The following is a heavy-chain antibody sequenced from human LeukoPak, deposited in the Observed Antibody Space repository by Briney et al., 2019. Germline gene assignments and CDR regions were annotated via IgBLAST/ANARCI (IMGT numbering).Heavy chain of an antibody. V-gene: IGHV1-69*01. CDR3: ARGGVIASRNWFDP. CDR1: GGTFRSYA. Sequence: SSVKVSCKASGGTFRSYAISWVRQAPGQGLEWMGGIIPIFGTANYAQKFQGRVTITADESTSTAYMELSSLRSEDTAVYYCARGGVIASRNWFDPWGQGTLVTVSS. D-gene: IGHD2-21*01. J-gene: IGHJ5*02. CDR2: IIPIFGTA.